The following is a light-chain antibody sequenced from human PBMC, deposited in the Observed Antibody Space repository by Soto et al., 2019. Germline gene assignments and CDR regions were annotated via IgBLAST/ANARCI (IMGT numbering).Light chain of an antibody. CDR1: IRDVGAYNL. CDR2: EVR. Sequence: QSALTQPASVSGSPGQSITISCAGTIRDVGAYNLVSWYQQYPGRAPQLILYEVRNRPSGISFRFSGFKSGNTASLTISGLQAEDEADYDCSSFTSKSTLIFGGGTKVTVL. J-gene: IGLJ2*01. CDR3: SSFTSKSTLI. V-gene: IGLV2-14*01.